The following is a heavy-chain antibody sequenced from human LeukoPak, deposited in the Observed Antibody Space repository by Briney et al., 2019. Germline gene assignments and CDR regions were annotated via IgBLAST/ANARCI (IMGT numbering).Heavy chain of an antibody. CDR2: ISSSGTTI. V-gene: IGHV3-48*03. Sequence: GGSLRLSCAASGFTFNIYEMNWVRQAPGKGGEWVSYISSSGTTIYYADSVKGRFTISRDNAKNSLYLQMNSLRAEDTAVYYCARETDSTLFDYWGQGTLVTVSS. CDR3: ARETDSTLFDY. J-gene: IGHJ4*02. D-gene: IGHD2-2*01. CDR1: GFTFNIYE.